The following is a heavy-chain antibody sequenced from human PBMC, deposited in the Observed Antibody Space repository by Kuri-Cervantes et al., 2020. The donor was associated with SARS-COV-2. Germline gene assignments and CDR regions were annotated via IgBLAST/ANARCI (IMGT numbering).Heavy chain of an antibody. CDR1: GYTFTGYY. Sequence: ASVKVSCKASGYTFTGYYMHWVRQAPGQGLEWMGWINPNSGGTNYAQKFQGRVTMTRDTSNSTAYMELSRLRSDDTAVYYCARVVDYGDYEKNPFDYWGQGTLVTVSS. J-gene: IGHJ4*02. V-gene: IGHV1-2*02. D-gene: IGHD4-17*01. CDR2: INPNSGGT. CDR3: ARVVDYGDYEKNPFDY.